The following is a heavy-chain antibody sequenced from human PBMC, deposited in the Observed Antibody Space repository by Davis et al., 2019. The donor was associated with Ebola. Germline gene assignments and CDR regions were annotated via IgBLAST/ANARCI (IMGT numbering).Heavy chain of an antibody. Sequence: SVKVSCKASGGTFSSYAISWVRQAPGQGLEWVGGIIPIFGTANYAQKFQGRVTITADESTSTAYMELSSLRSEDTAVYYCARGPYYDFWSGYYHFDYWGQGTLVTVSS. CDR3: ARGPYYDFWSGYYHFDY. V-gene: IGHV1-69*13. D-gene: IGHD3-3*01. J-gene: IGHJ4*02. CDR1: GGTFSSYA. CDR2: IIPIFGTA.